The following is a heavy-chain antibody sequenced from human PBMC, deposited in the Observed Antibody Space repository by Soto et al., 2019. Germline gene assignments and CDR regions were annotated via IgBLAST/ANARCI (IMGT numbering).Heavy chain of an antibody. CDR1: GFSLTTDRVG. CDR2: IYWDDSK. V-gene: IGHV2-5*02. J-gene: IGHJ4*02. CDR3: EHAYGGRSLY. D-gene: IGHD1-26*01. Sequence: QITLKESGPTLVKPTQTLTLTCTFSGFSLTTDRVGVGWIRQPPGEALEWLAVIYWDDSKTYRPSLESRLTITKDTSKNQVAFTVTNMDSLDTSTYYCEHAYGGRSLYWGQGALVIVSS.